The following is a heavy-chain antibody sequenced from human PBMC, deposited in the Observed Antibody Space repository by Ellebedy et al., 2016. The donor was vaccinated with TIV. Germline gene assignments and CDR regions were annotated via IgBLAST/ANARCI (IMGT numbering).Heavy chain of an antibody. CDR2: ISGSGGST. V-gene: IGHV3-23*01. CDR1: RFTFSSYA. J-gene: IGHJ4*01. CDR3: AKRSNGGYYYDTGDYYFDY. Sequence: GESLKISCAASRFTFSSYAMSWVRQAPGKGLEWVSAISGSGGSTYYADSVKGRFTISRANSKNTLYLQMNSLRAEDTAVYYCAKRSNGGYYYDTGDYYFDYWGHGTLVTVSS. D-gene: IGHD3-22*01.